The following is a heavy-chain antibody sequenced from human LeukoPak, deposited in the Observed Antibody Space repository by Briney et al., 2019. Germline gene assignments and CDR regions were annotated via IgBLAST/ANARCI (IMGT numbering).Heavy chain of an antibody. CDR3: ASNDFWSGFDY. D-gene: IGHD3-3*01. J-gene: IGHJ4*02. CDR1: GGSISSGDYY. CDR2: IYYSGST. Sequence: PSETLSHTCTVSGGSISSGDYYWSWIRQPPGKGLEWIGYIYYSGSTYYNPSLKSRVTISVDTSKNQFSLKLSSVTAADTAVYYCASNDFWSGFDYWGQGTLVTVSS. V-gene: IGHV4-30-4*01.